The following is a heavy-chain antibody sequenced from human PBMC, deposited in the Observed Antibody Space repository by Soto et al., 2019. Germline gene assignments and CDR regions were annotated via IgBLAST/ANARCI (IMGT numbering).Heavy chain of an antibody. Sequence: QVQLVESGGGVVQPGRSLRLSCAASGFTFSFYGMHWVRQAPGKGLEWVAVMSYDGSNEYYADSVKGRFTISRDNSNTTLYLQMDSRRDEDTAVYYCAKDMKGYYYAMDVWGQGPTVTVSS. CDR3: AKDMKGYYYAMDV. CDR2: MSYDGSNE. V-gene: IGHV3-30*18. CDR1: GFTFSFYG. J-gene: IGHJ6*02.